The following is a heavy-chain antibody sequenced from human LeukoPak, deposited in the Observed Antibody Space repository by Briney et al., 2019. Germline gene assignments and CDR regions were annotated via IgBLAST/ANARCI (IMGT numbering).Heavy chain of an antibody. V-gene: IGHV3-21*01. CDR3: ARYERYSSDY. J-gene: IGHJ4*02. Sequence: PGRSLRLSCAASGFTFDDYAMHWVRQAPGKGLEWVSSISSSSSFIYYADSVKGRFTISRDNAKNSLYLQMNSLRAEDTAVYYCARYERYSSDYWGQGTLVTVSS. CDR2: ISSSSSFI. D-gene: IGHD5-18*01. CDR1: GFTFDDYA.